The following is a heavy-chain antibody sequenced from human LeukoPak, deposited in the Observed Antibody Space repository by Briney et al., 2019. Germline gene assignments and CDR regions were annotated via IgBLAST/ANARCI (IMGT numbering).Heavy chain of an antibody. Sequence: GGSLRLSCAASGFTFSSYSMNWVRQAPGKGLEWVSYISSSSSTIYYADSVKGRFTISRDNAKNSLYLQMNSLRAEDTAVYYCARGNVLTGKYMVYWGQGILVTVSS. CDR2: ISSSSSTI. CDR3: ARGNVLTGKYMVY. D-gene: IGHD3-9*01. V-gene: IGHV3-48*04. CDR1: GFTFSSYS. J-gene: IGHJ4*02.